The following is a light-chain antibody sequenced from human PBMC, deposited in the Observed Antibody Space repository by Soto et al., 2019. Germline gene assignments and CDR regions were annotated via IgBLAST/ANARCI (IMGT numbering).Light chain of an antibody. Sequence: ALTQPASVSGSPGQSITISCTGTRSDVGGYNYVSWYQHHPGKVPQLLIYDVSNRPSGVSNRFSGSKSGNTASLTISGLQAEDEADYYCYSYTSSNTYVFGTGTKLTVL. CDR2: DVS. J-gene: IGLJ1*01. CDR1: RSDVGGYNY. V-gene: IGLV2-14*03. CDR3: YSYTSSNTYV.